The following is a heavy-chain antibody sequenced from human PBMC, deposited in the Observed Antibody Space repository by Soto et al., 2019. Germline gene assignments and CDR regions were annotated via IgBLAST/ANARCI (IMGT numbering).Heavy chain of an antibody. J-gene: IGHJ4*02. V-gene: IGHV6-1*01. Sequence: SQTLSLTCAISGDSVSIYSGAWNWIRQSPSRGLEWLGRTYYRSKWYYDYAESVKSRIIISVDTSKNQFSLQLNSVTPEDAAVYYCASDPGYSLDYWGQGIQVTVSS. CDR2: TYYRSKWYY. D-gene: IGHD5-12*01. CDR1: GDSVSIYSGA. CDR3: ASDPGYSLDY.